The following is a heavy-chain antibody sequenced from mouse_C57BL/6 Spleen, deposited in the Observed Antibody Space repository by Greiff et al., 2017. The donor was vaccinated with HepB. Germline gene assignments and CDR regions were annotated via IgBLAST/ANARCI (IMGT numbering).Heavy chain of an antibody. CDR1: GYTFTDYN. D-gene: IGHD2-3*01. CDR2: INPNNVGT. V-gene: IGHV1-18*01. CDR3: ARRGWLLSVDY. J-gene: IGHJ2*01. Sequence: EVQLQQSGPELVKPGASVKIPCKASGYTFTDYNMDWVKQSHGKSLEWIGDINPNNVGTIYNQKFKGKATLTVDKSSSTAYMELRSLTSEDTAVYYCARRGWLLSVDYWGQGTTLTVSS.